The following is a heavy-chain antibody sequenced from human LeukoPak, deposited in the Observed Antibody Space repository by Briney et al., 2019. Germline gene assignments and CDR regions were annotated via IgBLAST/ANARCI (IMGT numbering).Heavy chain of an antibody. Sequence: PGGSLRLSCAASGFTFSSYAMSWVRQAPGKGLEWVSAISGSGGSTYYADSVKGRFTISRDNSKNTLYLQMNSLRAEDTAVYYCARSDIVVVPAAMSDAFDIWGQGTMVTVSS. CDR3: ARSDIVVVPAAMSDAFDI. J-gene: IGHJ3*02. CDR2: ISGSGGST. CDR1: GFTFSSYA. D-gene: IGHD2-2*01. V-gene: IGHV3-23*01.